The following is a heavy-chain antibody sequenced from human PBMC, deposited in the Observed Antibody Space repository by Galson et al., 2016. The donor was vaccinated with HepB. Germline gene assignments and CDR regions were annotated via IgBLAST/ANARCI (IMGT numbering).Heavy chain of an antibody. CDR3: FRVPSYDAAYSSGVGDC. Sequence: SLRLSCAASGFAFSNYAMSWVRQAPGKGLEWVSTISGAGTASYAYSVKGRFTISRDNSKNTLGLQMDSLRVEDTALFFCFRVPSYDAAYSSGVGDCWGQGTLLTVSS. CDR2: ISGAGTA. J-gene: IGHJ4*02. D-gene: IGHD5-12*01. CDR1: GFAFSNYA. V-gene: IGHV3-23*01.